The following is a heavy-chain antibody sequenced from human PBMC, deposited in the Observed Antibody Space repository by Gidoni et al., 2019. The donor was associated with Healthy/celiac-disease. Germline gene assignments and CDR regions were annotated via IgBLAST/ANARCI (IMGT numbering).Heavy chain of an antibody. CDR1: GGSISSSRYY. J-gene: IGHJ3*02. V-gene: IGHV4-39*07. Sequence: QLQLQESGPGLVKPSETLSLTCPVPGGSISSSRYYWGWLRQPPGKGLEWIGSIYYSGSTYYNPSLKSRVTISVDTSKNQFSLKLSSVTAADTAVYYCARRLGYCSGGSCRNLANDAFDIWGQGTMVTVSS. D-gene: IGHD2-15*01. CDR3: ARRLGYCSGGSCRNLANDAFDI. CDR2: IYYSGST.